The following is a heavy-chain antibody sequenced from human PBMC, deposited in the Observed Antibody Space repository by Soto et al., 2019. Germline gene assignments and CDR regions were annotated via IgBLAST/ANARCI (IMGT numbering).Heavy chain of an antibody. Sequence: QVQLQQWGAGLLKPSETLSLTCAVYGGSFSGYYWSWIRQPPGKGLEWIGEIHHSGSTNYNPSLKSXXTXSXXTSTNQFSLKLSSVTAADTAVYYCARGRSSGWYFYWGQGTLVTVSS. D-gene: IGHD6-19*01. CDR1: GGSFSGYY. J-gene: IGHJ4*02. CDR2: IHHSGST. CDR3: ARGRSSGWYFY. V-gene: IGHV4-34*01.